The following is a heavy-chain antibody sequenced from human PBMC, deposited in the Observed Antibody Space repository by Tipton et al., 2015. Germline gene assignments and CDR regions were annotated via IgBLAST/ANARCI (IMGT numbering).Heavy chain of an antibody. CDR1: GGSVSSGNYY. CDR2: ISYTENT. CDR3: ACQDYDSLTRDYQTVDY. D-gene: IGHD3-9*01. J-gene: IGHJ4*02. Sequence: TLSLTCTVSGGSVSSGNYYWSWIRQPPGKGLEWIGYISYTENTHNNPSLKSRVTISLDTSKNLFSLKLTSVTAADTAVYYCACQDYDSLTRDYQTVDYWGQGALFTVSS. V-gene: IGHV4-61*01.